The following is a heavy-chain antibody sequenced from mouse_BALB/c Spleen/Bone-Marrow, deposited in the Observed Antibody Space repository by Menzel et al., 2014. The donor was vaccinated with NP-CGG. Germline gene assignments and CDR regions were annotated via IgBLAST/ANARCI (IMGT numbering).Heavy chain of an antibody. J-gene: IGHJ2*01. D-gene: IGHD1-2*01. V-gene: IGHV1-18*01. CDR1: GYSFTGYT. Sequence: VQLKQSGPELVKPGASIKISCKASGYSFTGYTMNWVKQSHGMNLEWIGLINPYNGGTSYNQKFKGKATLTVDKSSSTAYMELLSLTSEDSAVYYCARDYGPNFDYWGQGTTLTVSS. CDR2: INPYNGGT. CDR3: ARDYGPNFDY.